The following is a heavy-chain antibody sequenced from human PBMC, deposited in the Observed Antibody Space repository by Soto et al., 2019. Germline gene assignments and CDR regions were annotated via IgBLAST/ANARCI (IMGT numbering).Heavy chain of an antibody. Sequence: QVQLVQSGVEVKKPGASVKVSCKASGYTFPNYGINWVRQAPGQGLEWMGWISAYNGNTDYAQKLQDRITMTTDTSTTTAYMEVTNLRSDDTAVYYCARDVIPYCRSDCYPWDFHHWGQGTLVIVSS. J-gene: IGHJ1*01. V-gene: IGHV1-18*04. CDR3: ARDVIPYCRSDCYPWDFHH. D-gene: IGHD2-21*02. CDR1: GYTFPNYG. CDR2: ISAYNGNT.